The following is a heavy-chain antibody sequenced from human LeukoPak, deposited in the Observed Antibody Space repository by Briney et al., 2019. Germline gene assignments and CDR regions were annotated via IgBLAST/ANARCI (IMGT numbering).Heavy chain of an antibody. CDR1: GGSISSYY. V-gene: IGHV4-59*01. CDR2: IYYSGST. Sequence: SETLSLTCTVSGGSISSYYWSWIRQPPGKGLEWIGYIYYSGSTNYNPSLKSRVTISVDTSKNQFSLKLSSVTAADTAVYYCARGAQDYGGNFPDYWGQGTLVTVSS. J-gene: IGHJ4*02. CDR3: ARGAQDYGGNFPDY. D-gene: IGHD4-23*01.